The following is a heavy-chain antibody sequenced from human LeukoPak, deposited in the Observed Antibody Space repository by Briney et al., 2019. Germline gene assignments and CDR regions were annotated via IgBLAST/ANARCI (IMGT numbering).Heavy chain of an antibody. Sequence: ASVKVSCKASGYTFTRYGVSWVRQAPGQGLECMGWISAYNGHTNYAQKFQGRVTMTTDTSTSTASMELRSLRSDDTAVYYCARDRGDILSGLYMDVWGIGTTVTVSS. CDR3: ARDRGDILSGLYMDV. CDR1: GYTFTRYG. V-gene: IGHV1-18*01. CDR2: ISAYNGHT. D-gene: IGHD3-9*01. J-gene: IGHJ6*03.